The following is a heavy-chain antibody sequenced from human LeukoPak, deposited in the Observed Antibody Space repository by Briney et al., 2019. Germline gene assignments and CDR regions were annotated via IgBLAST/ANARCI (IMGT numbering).Heavy chain of an antibody. CDR2: INHSGST. CDR1: GGSFSGYY. J-gene: IGHJ5*02. V-gene: IGHV4-34*01. Sequence: PSETLSLTCAVYGGSFSGYYWSWIRQPPGKGLEWSGEINHSGSTNYNPSLKSRVTISVDTSKNQFSLKLSSVTAADTAVYYCARSPKTRILAPPPFSNWFDPWGQGTLVTVSS. CDR3: ARSPKTRILAPPPFSNWFDP. D-gene: IGHD3-3*02.